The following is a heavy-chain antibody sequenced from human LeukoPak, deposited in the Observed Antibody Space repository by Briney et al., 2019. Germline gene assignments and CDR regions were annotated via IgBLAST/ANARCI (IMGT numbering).Heavy chain of an antibody. CDR3: AKDGIAARPNDY. Sequence: GRSLRLSCAASGFTFRVHAMFWVRQAPGKGLEWVSAISGSGGSTYYADSVKGRFTISRDNSKNTLYLQMNSLRAEDTAVYYCAKDGIAARPNDYWGQGTLVTVSS. CDR2: ISGSGGST. J-gene: IGHJ4*02. D-gene: IGHD6-6*01. CDR1: GFTFRVHA. V-gene: IGHV3-23*01.